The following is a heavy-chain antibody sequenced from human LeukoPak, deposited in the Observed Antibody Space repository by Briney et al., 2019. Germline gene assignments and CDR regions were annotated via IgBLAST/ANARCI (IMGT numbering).Heavy chain of an antibody. Sequence: KSSETLSLTCAVYGGSFSGSYWSWIRQSPGKGLEWIGEIIHSGSTTYNPSLKSRVTISIDTSKNQFSLNLRSVTAALTARHYFARVGYYNIMVNSIFASGGRGTRVT. CDR3: ARVGYYNIMVNSIFAS. CDR2: IIHSGST. CDR1: GGSFSGSY. V-gene: IGHV4-34*12. J-gene: IGHJ4*02. D-gene: IGHD3-16*01.